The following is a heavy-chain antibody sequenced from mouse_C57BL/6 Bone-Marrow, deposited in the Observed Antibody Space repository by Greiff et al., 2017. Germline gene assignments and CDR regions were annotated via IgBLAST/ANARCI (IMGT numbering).Heavy chain of an antibody. CDR2: IDPETGGT. D-gene: IGHD1-1*01. CDR3: TRTLGSSHWYFDV. V-gene: IGHV1-15*01. Sequence: VQLQQSGAELVRPGASVTLSCKASGYTFTDYEMHWVKQTPVHGLEWIGAIDPETGGTAYNQKFKGKAILTADKSSSTAYMELRSLTSEDSAVYYCTRTLGSSHWYFDVWGTGTTVTVSS. J-gene: IGHJ1*03. CDR1: GYTFTDYE.